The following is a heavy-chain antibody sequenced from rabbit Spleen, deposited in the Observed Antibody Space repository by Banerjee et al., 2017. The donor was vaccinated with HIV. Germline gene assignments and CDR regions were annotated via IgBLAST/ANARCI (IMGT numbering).Heavy chain of an antibody. V-gene: IGHV1S40*01. D-gene: IGHD4-2*01. J-gene: IGHJ4*01. Sequence: QSLEESGGGLVKPGASLTLTCTASGFSFSSSYDMCWVRQAPGKGLEWIGCIYTGNGKTYYASWAKGRFTISKSSSTTVTLKMTSLTAADTATYFCARDSAGREDFNLWGPGTLVTVS. CDR1: GFSFSSSYD. CDR3: ARDSAGREDFNL. CDR2: IYTGNGKT.